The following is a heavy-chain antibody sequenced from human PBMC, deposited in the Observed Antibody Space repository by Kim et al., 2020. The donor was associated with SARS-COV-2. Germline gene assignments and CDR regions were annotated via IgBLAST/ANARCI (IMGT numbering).Heavy chain of an antibody. Sequence: GGTTTYADSVKGRFTISRGNAKNTLYLQMNSLGAEDTAVYYCTRGGVDYWGQGALVSVSS. CDR2: GGTT. CDR3: TRGGVDY. J-gene: IGHJ4*02. D-gene: IGHD3-16*01. V-gene: IGHV3-74*01.